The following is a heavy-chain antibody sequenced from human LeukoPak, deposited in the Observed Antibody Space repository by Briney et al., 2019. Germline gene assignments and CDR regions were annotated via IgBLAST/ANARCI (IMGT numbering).Heavy chain of an antibody. V-gene: IGHV3-21*06. D-gene: IGHD3/OR15-3a*01. CDR3: ARVAFGLYVMDV. Sequence: PGGSLRLSCAASEFTFNTYSMCWVRQAPGKGLEWVSSISSDSTYRFYAGSLKGRFTISRDNAKNSLSLQMVGLRAEDTVVYYCARVAFGLYVMDVWGQGTTVTVSS. CDR2: ISSDSTYR. J-gene: IGHJ6*02. CDR1: EFTFNTYS.